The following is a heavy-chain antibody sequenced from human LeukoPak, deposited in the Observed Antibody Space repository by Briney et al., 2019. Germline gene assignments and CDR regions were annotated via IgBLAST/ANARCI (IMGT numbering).Heavy chain of an antibody. CDR3: ARTTVVTRDYYYMDV. CDR1: GGSISSHY. V-gene: IGHV4-59*11. CDR2: IYYSGNT. J-gene: IGHJ6*03. Sequence: PSETLSLTCTVSGGSISSHYWSWIRQPPGKGLEWIGYIYYSGNTKYNPSLKSRVTISVDTSKNQFSLKLSSVTAADTAVYYCARTTVVTRDYYYMDVWGKGTTVTVPS. D-gene: IGHD4-23*01.